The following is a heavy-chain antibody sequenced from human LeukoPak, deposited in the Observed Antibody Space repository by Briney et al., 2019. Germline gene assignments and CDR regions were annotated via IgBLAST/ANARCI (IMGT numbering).Heavy chain of an antibody. CDR3: ARTMEGYCSGGSCYQYSYYMDV. CDR2: IYYSGST. CDR1: GGSISSYY. V-gene: IGHV4-59*01. J-gene: IGHJ6*03. D-gene: IGHD2-15*01. Sequence: SETLSLTCTASGGSISSYYWSWIRQPPGKRLEWIGYIYYSGSTNYNPSLKSRVTISVDTSKNQFSLKLTSVTAADTAVYYCARTMEGYCSGGSCYQYSYYMDVWGKGTTVTVSS.